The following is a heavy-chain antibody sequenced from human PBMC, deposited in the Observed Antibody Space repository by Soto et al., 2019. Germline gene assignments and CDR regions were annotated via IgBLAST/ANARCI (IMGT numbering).Heavy chain of an antibody. V-gene: IGHV4-39*01. D-gene: IGHD2-15*01. CDR3: ARHSDCSGGSCYSEYFAVGNWFDP. J-gene: IGHJ5*02. CDR1: GGSISSGRYY. Sequence: QLQLQESGPGLVKPSETLSLTCTVSGGSISSGRYYWGWIRQPPGKGLEWIGSIYYSGSTYSNPSLKSRVTIFVDTSKNQFSLWLSSVTAADTAVYYCARHSDCSGGSCYSEYFAVGNWFDPWGQGTLVTVSS. CDR2: IYYSGST.